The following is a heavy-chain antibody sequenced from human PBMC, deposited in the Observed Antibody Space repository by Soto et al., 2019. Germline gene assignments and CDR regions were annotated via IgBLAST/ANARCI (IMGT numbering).Heavy chain of an antibody. D-gene: IGHD5-18*01. CDR2: ISSSSSYI. CDR3: ARDREGYSYGPSWRGTRRYGMDV. J-gene: IGHJ6*02. Sequence: PGGSLRLSCAASGFTFSSYWMSWVRQAPGKGLEWVSSISSSSSYIYYADPVKGRFTISRDNAKNSLYLQMNSLRAEDTAVYYCARDREGYSYGPSWRGTRRYGMDVWGQGTTVTVSS. CDR1: GFTFSSYW. V-gene: IGHV3-21*01.